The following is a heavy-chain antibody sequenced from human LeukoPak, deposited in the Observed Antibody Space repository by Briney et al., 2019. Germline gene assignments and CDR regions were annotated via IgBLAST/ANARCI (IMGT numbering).Heavy chain of an antibody. Sequence: PGGSLRLSCTASGFTFGDYAMSWFRQAPGKGLEWVSHIRSSSETFYADSVKGRFTISRDNARNSLYLQMNNLRGEDTAIYYCARDAGNSGYGCDLWGQGTLVTVSS. CDR1: GFTFGDYA. V-gene: IGHV3-69-1*01. J-gene: IGHJ5*02. CDR2: IRSSSET. D-gene: IGHD5-12*01. CDR3: ARDAGNSGYGCDL.